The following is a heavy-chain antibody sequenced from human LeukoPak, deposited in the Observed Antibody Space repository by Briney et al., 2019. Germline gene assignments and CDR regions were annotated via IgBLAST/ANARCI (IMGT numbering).Heavy chain of an antibody. D-gene: IGHD3-16*01. CDR1: GGSISSGGYY. V-gene: IGHV4-61*02. CDR2: IYTSGST. J-gene: IGHJ4*02. CDR3: ARGGLQRGGGDFDY. Sequence: SETLSLTCTVSGGSISSGGYYWSWIRQPAGKGLEWIGRIYTSGSTNYNPSLKSRVTISVDTSKNQFSLKLSSVTAADTAVYYCARGGLQRGGGDFDYWGQGTLVTVSS.